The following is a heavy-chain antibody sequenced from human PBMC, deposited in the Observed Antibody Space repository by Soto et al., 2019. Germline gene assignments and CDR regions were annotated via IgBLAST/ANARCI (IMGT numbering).Heavy chain of an antibody. J-gene: IGHJ5*02. Sequence: QVPLVQSGAEVKKPGSSVTVSCKASGGTFSSYAIHWVRQAPGQGLEWMGGIIPMYGPAKSAQRFQGRVTITPDASTTTVYMELTSLTSQDTAVYYCARVTSMVRGVIDNWFDPWGHGTLVTVSS. CDR2: IIPMYGPA. V-gene: IGHV1-69*19. CDR3: ARVTSMVRGVIDNWFDP. D-gene: IGHD3-10*01. CDR1: GGTFSSYA.